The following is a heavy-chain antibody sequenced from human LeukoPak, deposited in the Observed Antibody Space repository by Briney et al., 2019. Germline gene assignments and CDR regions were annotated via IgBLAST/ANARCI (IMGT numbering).Heavy chain of an antibody. CDR3: ARVGGIVGATVPY. J-gene: IGHJ4*02. V-gene: IGHV4-59*10. Sequence: SETLSLTCAFYGGSFSGYYWSWIRQPAGKGLEWIGRIYTSGITNYNPSLKSRVTISVDTSKNQFSLRLSSVTAADTAVYYCARVGGIVGATVPYWGQGTLVTVSS. CDR2: IYTSGIT. CDR1: GGSFSGYY. D-gene: IGHD1-26*01.